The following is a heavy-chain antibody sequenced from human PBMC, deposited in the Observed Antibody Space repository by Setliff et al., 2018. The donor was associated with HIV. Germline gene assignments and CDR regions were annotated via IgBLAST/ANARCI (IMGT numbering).Heavy chain of an antibody. CDR3: ARASRWGSIPPDY. J-gene: IGHJ4*02. Sequence: SETLSLTCTVSGGSISTGGYYWSWIRQHPGKGLEWIGYIYNSGGTYYNPSLKSRITMSIDTSKNQFSLKLNSVTAADTAVYFCARASRWGSIPPDYWGQGTLVTVSS. CDR2: IYNSGGT. V-gene: IGHV4-31*03. CDR1: GGSISTGGYY. D-gene: IGHD2-21*01.